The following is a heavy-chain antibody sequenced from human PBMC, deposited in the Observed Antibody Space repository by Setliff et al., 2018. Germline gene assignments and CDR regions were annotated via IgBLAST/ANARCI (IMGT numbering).Heavy chain of an antibody. Sequence: PSETLSLTCSVSGDYISNTNYYWGWIRQPPGKGLEWIGHIHSGGGTYYDPSLKSRLTISKDTSKTQFSLNLNSVTAADTAVYCCARQPYRTTYYYYSYYMDVWGKGTTVTVSS. J-gene: IGHJ6*03. CDR1: GDYISNTNYY. D-gene: IGHD3-16*02. V-gene: IGHV4-39*01. CDR3: ARQPYRTTYYYYSYYMDV. CDR2: IHSGGGT.